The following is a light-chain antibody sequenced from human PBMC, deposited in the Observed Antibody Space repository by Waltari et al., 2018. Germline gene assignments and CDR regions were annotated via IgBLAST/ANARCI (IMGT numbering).Light chain of an antibody. V-gene: IGLV4-69*01. CDR1: SAHSSYT. CDR2: VNSDGSH. CDR3: QTWGTGIHVV. J-gene: IGLJ2*01. Sequence: QLVLTQSPSASASLGASVKLTSPLTSAHSSYTIEWHQQQPEKGPRYLMKVNSDGSHSKGDGIPDRFSGSSSGAERYLTISSLQSEDEADYYCQTWGTGIHVVFGGGTKLTVL.